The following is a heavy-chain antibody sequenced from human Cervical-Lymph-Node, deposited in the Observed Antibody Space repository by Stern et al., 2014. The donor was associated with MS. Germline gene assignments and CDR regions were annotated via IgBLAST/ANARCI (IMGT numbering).Heavy chain of an antibody. V-gene: IGHV1-69*06. J-gene: IGHJ3*02. CDR1: GGTFSRYA. D-gene: IGHD3-10*01. CDR3: ARDQRHYGSGHYAFDI. CDR2: IILIIGTA. Sequence: VQLVESGPEVKKPWSSVKVSCKASGGTFSRYAFSWVRQAPGQGLEWMGGIILIIGTANYAQKFQTRVPINADNPIKTEYTVESSLRSEGTAVYYCARDQRHYGSGHYAFDIWGQGTMVTGSS.